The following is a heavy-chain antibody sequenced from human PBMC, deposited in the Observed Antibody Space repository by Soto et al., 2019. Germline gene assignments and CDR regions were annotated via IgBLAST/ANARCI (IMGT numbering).Heavy chain of an antibody. CDR1: GGSVSSDY. CDR3: ARTDSGGQWNY. J-gene: IGHJ4*02. Sequence: QVQLQESGPGLVKASETLSLTCTVSGGSVSSDYWSWVRQPPGKGLEWIGYIHNVVRTNYNPSFKGRVTISVDTSRNQVSLDLNSVTAADTAVYYCARTDSGGQWNYWGQGTLVTVSS. V-gene: IGHV4-59*02. CDR2: IHNVVRT. D-gene: IGHD6-19*01.